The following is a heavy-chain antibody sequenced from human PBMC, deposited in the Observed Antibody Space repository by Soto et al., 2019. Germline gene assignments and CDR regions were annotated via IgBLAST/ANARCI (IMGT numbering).Heavy chain of an antibody. CDR2: ISYDGSNK. J-gene: IGHJ4*02. Sequence: GGSLRLSCAASGFTFSSYGMHWVRQAPGKGLEWVAVISYDGSNKYYADSVKGRFTISRDNSKNTLYLQMNSLRAEDTAVYYCAKDRVAAAGTHPKIGYWGQGTLVTVSS. V-gene: IGHV3-30*18. CDR3: AKDRVAAAGTHPKIGY. D-gene: IGHD6-13*01. CDR1: GFTFSSYG.